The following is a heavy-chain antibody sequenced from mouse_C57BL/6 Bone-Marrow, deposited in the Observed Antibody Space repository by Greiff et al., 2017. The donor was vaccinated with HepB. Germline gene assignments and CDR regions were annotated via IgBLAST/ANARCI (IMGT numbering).Heavy chain of an antibody. J-gene: IGHJ4*01. CDR2: ISSGGSYT. D-gene: IGHD6-1*01. Sequence: EVKLMESGGDLVKPGGSLKLSCAASGFTFSSYGMSWVRQTPDKRLEWVATISSGGSYTYYPDSVKGRCTISRDNAKNTLYLQMSSLKSEDTAMYCCARHCPGLFYAMDYWGQGTSVTVSS. CDR3: ARHCPGLFYAMDY. V-gene: IGHV5-6*01. CDR1: GFTFSSYG.